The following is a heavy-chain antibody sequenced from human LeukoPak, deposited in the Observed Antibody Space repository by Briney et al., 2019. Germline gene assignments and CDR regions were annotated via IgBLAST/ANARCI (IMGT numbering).Heavy chain of an antibody. CDR1: GVSISSSYYY. CDR2: IYQSGST. J-gene: IGHJ4*02. Sequence: SETLSLTCTVSGVSISSSYYYWAWIRQPPGTGLEWIGSIYQSGSTYYSPSLKSRVTIPVDTSKNQFSLKLSSVTAADTAVYYCARGPIAARPTDYWGQGTLVTVSS. V-gene: IGHV4-39*01. D-gene: IGHD6-6*01. CDR3: ARGPIAARPTDY.